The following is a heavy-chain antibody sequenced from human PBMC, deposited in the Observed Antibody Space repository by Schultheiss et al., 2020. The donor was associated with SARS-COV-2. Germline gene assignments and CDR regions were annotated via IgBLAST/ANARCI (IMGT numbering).Heavy chain of an antibody. Sequence: SLKISCAASGFTFDDYAMHWVRQAPGKGLEWVSGISWNSGSIGYADSVKGRFTISRDNAKNSLYLQMNSLRAEDTALYYCAKDLGGEYYYGMDVWGQGTTVTVSS. CDR1: GFTFDDYA. CDR2: ISWNSGSI. J-gene: IGHJ6*02. CDR3: AKDLGGEYYYGMDV. D-gene: IGHD3-16*01. V-gene: IGHV3-9*01.